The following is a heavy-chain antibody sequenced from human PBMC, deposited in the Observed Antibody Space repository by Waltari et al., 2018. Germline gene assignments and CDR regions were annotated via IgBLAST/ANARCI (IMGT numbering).Heavy chain of an antibody. CDR3: ARDSTRRFDY. J-gene: IGHJ4*02. CDR1: GLSCSSYW. V-gene: IGHV3-7*01. D-gene: IGHD6-6*01. Sequence: EVQLVESGGGLVQPGGSLRLACAASGLSCSSYWMTWVRQAPGKGLEWVASINEDGSEKQYVDSVKGRFTISRDNAKNSLYLQMNSLRADDTAVYYCARDSTRRFDYWGQGTLVTVSS. CDR2: INEDGSEK.